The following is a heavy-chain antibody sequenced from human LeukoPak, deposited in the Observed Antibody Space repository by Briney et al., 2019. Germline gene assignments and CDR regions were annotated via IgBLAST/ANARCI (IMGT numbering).Heavy chain of an antibody. D-gene: IGHD3-10*01. J-gene: IGHJ4*02. Sequence: GESLKISCKGSGYSFTSYWICWVRQMPGKGLEWMGIIYPGDSDARYSPSFQGQVTISADKSISTAYLQWSSLKASDTAMYYCARATMVRGVKGYYFDYWGQGTLVTVSS. CDR2: IYPGDSDA. CDR1: GYSFTSYW. CDR3: ARATMVRGVKGYYFDY. V-gene: IGHV5-51*01.